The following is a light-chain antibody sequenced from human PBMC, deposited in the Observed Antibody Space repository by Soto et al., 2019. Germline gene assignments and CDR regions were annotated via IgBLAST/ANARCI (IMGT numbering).Light chain of an antibody. V-gene: IGKV3-11*01. Sequence: EIVMPQSPATLSVSPGERATLSCRASQSVSSNLAWYQHKPGQAPRLLIYGASTRATGIPARFSGSGSGTDFTLTISSLEPEDFAVYYCQQRSNWPRITFGQGTRLEIK. CDR3: QQRSNWPRIT. CDR1: QSVSSN. J-gene: IGKJ5*01. CDR2: GAS.